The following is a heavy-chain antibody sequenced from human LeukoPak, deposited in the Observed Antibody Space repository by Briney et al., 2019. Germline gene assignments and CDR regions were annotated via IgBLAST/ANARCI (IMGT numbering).Heavy chain of an antibody. CDR1: GGTFSSYT. CDR3: ARVRFATPYYYMDV. Sequence: SVKVSCKASGGTFSSYTISWVRQASGQGLEWMGRIIPILGIANYAQKFQGRVTITADKSTSTAYMELSSLRSEDTAVYYCARVRFATPYYYMDVWGKGTTVTVSS. D-gene: IGHD3-3*01. J-gene: IGHJ6*03. CDR2: IIPILGIA. V-gene: IGHV1-69*02.